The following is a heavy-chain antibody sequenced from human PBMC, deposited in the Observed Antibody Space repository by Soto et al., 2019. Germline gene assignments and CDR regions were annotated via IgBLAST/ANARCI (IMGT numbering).Heavy chain of an antibody. V-gene: IGHV1-18*01. Sequence: QVQLVQSGAEVKKPGASVKVSCKASGYTFTSYGISWVRQAPGQGLEWMGRISAYNGNTNYAQKLQGRVTMTTDTSTSTAYMELRSLRSDDTAVYYCARLDCSGGSCYVYGMDVWGQGTTVTVSS. J-gene: IGHJ6*02. CDR2: ISAYNGNT. D-gene: IGHD2-15*01. CDR3: ARLDCSGGSCYVYGMDV. CDR1: GYTFTSYG.